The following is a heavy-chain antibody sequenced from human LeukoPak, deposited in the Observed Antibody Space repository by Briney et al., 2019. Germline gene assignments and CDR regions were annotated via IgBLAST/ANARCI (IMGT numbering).Heavy chain of an antibody. Sequence: PGGSLRLSCAASGFTFSSYSMNWVRQAPGKGLEWVSSISSSSSYIYYADSVKGRFTISRDNARNSLHLQMNSLRAEDTAAYYRARVDYDSGGYYDYWGQGTLVTVSS. D-gene: IGHD3-22*01. V-gene: IGHV3-21*01. CDR3: ARVDYDSGGYYDY. J-gene: IGHJ4*02. CDR2: ISSSSSYI. CDR1: GFTFSSYS.